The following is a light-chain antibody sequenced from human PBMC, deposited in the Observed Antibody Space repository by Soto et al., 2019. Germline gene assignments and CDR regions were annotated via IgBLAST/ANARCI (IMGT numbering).Light chain of an antibody. CDR2: GAS. CDR3: QQYGSTPRT. V-gene: IGKV3-20*01. J-gene: IGKJ1*01. CDR1: QSVSSSY. Sequence: EILLTQSPVTLSLSPGERATLSCRASQSVSSSYLAWYQLKLGQAPRLLIYGASSRATGIPDRFSGSGSGTDFTLTISRLEPEDFAVYYCQQYGSTPRTFGQGTKVDIK.